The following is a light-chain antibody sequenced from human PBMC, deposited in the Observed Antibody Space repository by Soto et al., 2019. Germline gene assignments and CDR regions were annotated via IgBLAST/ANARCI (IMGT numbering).Light chain of an antibody. Sequence: EIVMTQSPATLSVSPGERATLSCRASQSVRNNYLAWYQHKPGQAPRLLISGASNRATGIPDRFSGSGSGTDFTLTISRLEPEDFAVYYCQQYGSSPFTFGGGTKVDIK. V-gene: IGKV3-20*01. CDR1: QSVRNNY. CDR3: QQYGSSPFT. J-gene: IGKJ4*01. CDR2: GAS.